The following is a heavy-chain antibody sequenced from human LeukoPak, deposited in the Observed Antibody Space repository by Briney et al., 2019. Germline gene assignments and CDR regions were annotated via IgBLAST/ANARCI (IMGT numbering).Heavy chain of an antibody. Sequence: GGSLRLSCAASGFTFSTYWMHWVPQAPGKGLVWVSHIKSDGSSTTYADSVKGRFTISRDNAKNTLYLQMNSLRADDTAVYYCARDRGYTQDYWGQGTLVTVSS. V-gene: IGHV3-74*01. D-gene: IGHD5-12*01. CDR1: GFTFSTYW. J-gene: IGHJ4*02. CDR3: ARDRGYTQDY. CDR2: IKSDGSST.